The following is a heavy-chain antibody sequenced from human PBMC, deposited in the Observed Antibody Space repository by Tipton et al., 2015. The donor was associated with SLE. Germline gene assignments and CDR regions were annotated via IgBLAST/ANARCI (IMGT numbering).Heavy chain of an antibody. V-gene: IGHV4-34*01. J-gene: IGHJ6*03. CDR3: ARLTIFGVVIIGNYYYYMDV. D-gene: IGHD3-3*01. Sequence: TLSLTCAVYGGSFSGYYWGWIRQPPGKGLEWIGNIYHSGSTFYNPSLKSRVTISVDRSKNQFSLKLSSVTAVDTAVYYCARLTIFGVVIIGNYYYYMDVWGKGTTVTVSS. CDR2: IYHSGST. CDR1: GGSFSGYY.